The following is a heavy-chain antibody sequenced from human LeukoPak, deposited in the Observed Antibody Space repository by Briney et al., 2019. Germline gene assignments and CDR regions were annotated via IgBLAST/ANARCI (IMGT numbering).Heavy chain of an antibody. CDR2: IYYSGST. Sequence: PSETLSLTCTVSGGSISSYSWSWIRQPPGKGLEWIGYIYYSGSTNYNPSLKSRITISVDTSKNQFSLKLSSVTAADTAVYYCARQTDAFDIWGQGTMVTVSS. CDR1: GGSISSYS. CDR3: ARQTDAFDI. V-gene: IGHV4-59*08. J-gene: IGHJ3*02.